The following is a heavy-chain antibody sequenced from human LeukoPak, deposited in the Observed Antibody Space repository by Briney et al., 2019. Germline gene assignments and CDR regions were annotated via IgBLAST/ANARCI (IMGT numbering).Heavy chain of an antibody. CDR1: GFTFSSYS. D-gene: IGHD6-13*01. J-gene: IGHJ5*02. Sequence: GGSLRLSCAASGFTFSSYSMNWVRQAPGKGLEWVSSISSSSSYIYYADSVKGRFTISRDSAKNSLYLQMNSPRAEDTAVYYCARGAAAAALNWFDPWGQGTLVTVSS. V-gene: IGHV3-21*01. CDR3: ARGAAAAALNWFDP. CDR2: ISSSSSYI.